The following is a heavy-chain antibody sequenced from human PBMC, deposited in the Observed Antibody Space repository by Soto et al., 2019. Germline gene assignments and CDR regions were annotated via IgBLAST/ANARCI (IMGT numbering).Heavy chain of an antibody. Sequence: GGSLRLSCAASGFTFSTYALSWVRQAPGKGLEWVSAISANGQGIYYADSVRGRFTISRDNSKNIIFLHMDSLGAEDTAVYYCAKDRNYPRDQFHYWGQGTLVTVSS. J-gene: IGHJ4*02. CDR2: ISANGQGI. CDR1: GFTFSTYA. CDR3: AKDRNYPRDQFHY. D-gene: IGHD1-7*01. V-gene: IGHV3-23*01.